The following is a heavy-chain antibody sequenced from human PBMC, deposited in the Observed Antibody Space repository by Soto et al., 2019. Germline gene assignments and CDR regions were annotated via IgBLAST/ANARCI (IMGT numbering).Heavy chain of an antibody. D-gene: IGHD6-6*01. CDR1: GFTFSNDW. J-gene: IGHJ1*01. V-gene: IGHV3-7*05. CDR2: INPDGSQR. CDR3: ARIARSVPVAG. Sequence: EVRLVESGGSLVQPGGSLRLSCAASGFTFSNDWMKWIRQAPGKGLEWVADINPDGSQRNYVESVKGRFTVSRDNAKNSLYLQLDSLGAEDSAVYYCARIARSVPVAGWGQGTLVTVSS.